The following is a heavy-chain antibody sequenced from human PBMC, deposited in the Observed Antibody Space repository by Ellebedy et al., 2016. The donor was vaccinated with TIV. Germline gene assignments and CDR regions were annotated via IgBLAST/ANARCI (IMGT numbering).Heavy chain of an antibody. CDR2: IWYDGSNE. Sequence: PGGSLRLSCAASGFTFSAYGIHWVRQAPGKGLEWVAGIWYDGSNEYYADSVKGRFTISRDNSNNTLYLQMNSLRAEDTAVYYCARDVGWNDCDYYFDYWGQGTLVTVSS. CDR1: GFTFSAYG. D-gene: IGHD1-1*01. J-gene: IGHJ4*02. V-gene: IGHV3-33*08. CDR3: ARDVGWNDCDYYFDY.